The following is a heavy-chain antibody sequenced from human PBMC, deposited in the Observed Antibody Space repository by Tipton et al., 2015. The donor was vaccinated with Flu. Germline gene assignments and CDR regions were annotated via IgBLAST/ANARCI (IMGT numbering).Heavy chain of an antibody. V-gene: IGHV4-38-2*02. CDR2: IYHSGST. J-gene: IGHJ6*02. Sequence: TLSLTCAVSGYSISSGYYWGWIRQPPGKGLEWIGSIYHSGSTYYNPSLKSRVTISVDTSKNQFSVSLTSVTAADTAVYYCARDQGFGGGMTYDYFAMDVWGQGTTVTVSS. CDR1: GYSISSGYY. CDR3: ARDQGFGGGMTYDYFAMDV. D-gene: IGHD3-10*01.